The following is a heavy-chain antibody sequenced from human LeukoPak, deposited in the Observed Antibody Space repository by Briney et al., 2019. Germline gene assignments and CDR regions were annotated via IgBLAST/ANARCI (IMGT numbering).Heavy chain of an antibody. J-gene: IGHJ4*02. D-gene: IGHD3-9*01. Sequence: PGGSLRLSRAASGFTFSSYSMNWVRQAPGKGLEWVSYISSSSSTIYYADSVKGRFTISRDNAKNSLYLQMNSLRAEDTAVYYCARPPVDWLLPFDYWGQGTLVTVSS. CDR3: ARPPVDWLLPFDY. V-gene: IGHV3-48*04. CDR2: ISSSSSTI. CDR1: GFTFSSYS.